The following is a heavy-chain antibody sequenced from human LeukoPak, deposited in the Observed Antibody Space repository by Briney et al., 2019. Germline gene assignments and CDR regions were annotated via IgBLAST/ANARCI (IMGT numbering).Heavy chain of an antibody. J-gene: IGHJ4*02. CDR1: GYSISSGYY. CDR3: ARGRRDGYNFDY. D-gene: IGHD5-24*01. Sequence: SETLSLTCTVSGYSISSGYYWGWIREPPGKGPEWIGSIYHSGSTYYNPSLKSRVTISVDTSKNQFSLKLSSVTAADTAVYYCARGRRDGYNFDYWGQGTLVTVSS. CDR2: IYHSGST. V-gene: IGHV4-38-2*02.